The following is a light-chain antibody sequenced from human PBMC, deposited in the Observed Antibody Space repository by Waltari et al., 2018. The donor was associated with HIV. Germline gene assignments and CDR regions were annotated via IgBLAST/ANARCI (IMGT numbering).Light chain of an antibody. J-gene: IGKJ2*01. Sequence: DVQMPQSPSNLPASVGDTVVITCRASQSIDNWLAWYLQKPGRAPKLLVSRASILESGVSSRFSGSGSGTEFTLTIRSLQPDDVGTYYCQQYSTHYGFGQGTRVE. V-gene: IGKV1-5*03. CDR3: QQYSTHYG. CDR1: QSIDNW. CDR2: RAS.